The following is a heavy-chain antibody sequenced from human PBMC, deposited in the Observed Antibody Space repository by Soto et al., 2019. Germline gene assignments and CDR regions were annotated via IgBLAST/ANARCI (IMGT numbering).Heavy chain of an antibody. V-gene: IGHV3-11*06. D-gene: IGHD3-16*01. CDR2: ISSDSAYT. J-gene: IGHJ4*02. CDR3: ATKIRLDH. Sequence: QVQLVQSGGGLVKPGESLKLSCAVSGFTLSNSYMTWIRQAPGKGLEWVAYISSDSAYTNYIDSVRGRFTISRDNAKNSLYLQMNSLRAEDTAVYYCATKIRLDHWGLGTLITVSS. CDR1: GFTLSNSY.